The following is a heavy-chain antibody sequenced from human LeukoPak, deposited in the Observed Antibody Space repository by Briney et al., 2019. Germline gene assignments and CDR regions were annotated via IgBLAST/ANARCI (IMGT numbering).Heavy chain of an antibody. CDR3: AREGLTIFALVRTQTTKSPHRFDP. D-gene: IGHD3-3*01. J-gene: IGHJ5*02. Sequence: GASVKVSCKASGYTFTSYDINWVRQATGQGLEWMGIINPSGGSTNYAQKFQGRVTMTRDMSTTTVYMELSSLRSDDTAVYYCAREGLTIFALVRTQTTKSPHRFDPWGQGTLVTVSS. CDR2: INPSGGST. CDR1: GYTFTSYD. V-gene: IGHV1-46*01.